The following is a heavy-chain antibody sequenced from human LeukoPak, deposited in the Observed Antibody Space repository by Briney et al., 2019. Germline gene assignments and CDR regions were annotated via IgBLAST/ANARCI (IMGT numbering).Heavy chain of an antibody. Sequence: SETLSLTCTVSSGSITSDSYSWSWIRQPAGKGLEWIGHIYTSGSTDYNPSLKSRVTISLGTSKNQFSLKLSSVTAADTAVYYCARDQKGASCYDKWGQGTLVTVSS. CDR3: ARDQKGASCYDK. D-gene: IGHD2-2*01. CDR1: SGSITSDSYS. J-gene: IGHJ4*02. CDR2: IYTSGST. V-gene: IGHV4-61*09.